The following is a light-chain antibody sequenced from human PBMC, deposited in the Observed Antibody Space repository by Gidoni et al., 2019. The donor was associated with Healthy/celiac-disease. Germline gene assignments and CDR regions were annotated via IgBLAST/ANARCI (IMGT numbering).Light chain of an antibody. J-gene: IGLJ1*01. CDR2: DVS. CDR3: SSYTSSSTSLV. Sequence: SSLMIYDVSNRPSGVSNRFSGSKSGNTASLTISGLQAEDEADYYCSSYTSSSTSLVFGTGTKVTVL. V-gene: IGLV2-14*03.